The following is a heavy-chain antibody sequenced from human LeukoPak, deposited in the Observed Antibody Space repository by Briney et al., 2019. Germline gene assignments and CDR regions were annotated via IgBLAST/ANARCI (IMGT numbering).Heavy chain of an antibody. J-gene: IGHJ3*02. V-gene: IGHV4-34*01. CDR3: ARGRMWIQLWTHPGKDAFDI. CDR1: GGSFSGYY. CDR2: INHSGST. Sequence: SSETLSLTCAVFGGSFSGYYWSWIRQPPGKGLEWIGEINHSGSTNYNPSLKSRVTISVDTSKNQFSLKLSSVTAADTAVYYCARGRMWIQLWTHPGKDAFDIWGQGTMVTVSS. D-gene: IGHD5-18*01.